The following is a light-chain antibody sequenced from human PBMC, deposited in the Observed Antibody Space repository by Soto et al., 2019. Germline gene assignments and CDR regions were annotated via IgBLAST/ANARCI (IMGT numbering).Light chain of an antibody. CDR1: QSISSW. CDR3: QHSGDFRWT. J-gene: IGKJ1*01. CDR2: DAS. V-gene: IGKV1-5*01. Sequence: DIQMTQSPSTLSASVGDRVTITCRASQSISSWLAWYQQKPGKAPKFLIYDASALESGVPSRFSGSGSGTAFTLTISSLQPDDFATYYCQHSGDFRWTFGQGTKVEVK.